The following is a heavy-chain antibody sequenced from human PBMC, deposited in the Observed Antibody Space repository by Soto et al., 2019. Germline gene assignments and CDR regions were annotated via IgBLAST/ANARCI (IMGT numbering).Heavy chain of an antibody. J-gene: IGHJ4*02. CDR3: ARLQAAVPHY. CDR1: GGSISSGGYS. Sequence: SETLSLTCAVSGGSISSGGYSWSWIRQPPGKGLEWIGYIYHSGSTYYNPSLKSRVTISVDRSKNHFSLKLTSVAAADTAIYFCARLQAAVPHYWGQGILVTVS. V-gene: IGHV4-30-2*01. CDR2: IYHSGST. D-gene: IGHD6-13*01.